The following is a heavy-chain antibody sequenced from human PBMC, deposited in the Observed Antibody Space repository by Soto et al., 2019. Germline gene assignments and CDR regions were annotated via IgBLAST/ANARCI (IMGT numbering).Heavy chain of an antibody. CDR3: ARDKKDSSSWYVPGDY. Sequence: QVQLVQSGAEVKKPGASVKVSCKASGYTFTSYYMHWVRQAPGQGLEWMGIINPSGGSTSYAQKFQGRVTMTRDTSTSTVYMELSSLRPEDTAVYYCARDKKDSSSWYVPGDYWGQGTLVTVSS. J-gene: IGHJ4*02. D-gene: IGHD6-13*01. CDR1: GYTFTSYY. V-gene: IGHV1-46*01. CDR2: INPSGGST.